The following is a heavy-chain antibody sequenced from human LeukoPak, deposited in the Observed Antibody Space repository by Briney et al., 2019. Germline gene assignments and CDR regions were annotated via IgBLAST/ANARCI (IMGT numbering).Heavy chain of an antibody. V-gene: IGHV1-8*01. D-gene: IGHD6-13*01. CDR2: MNPNSGNT. J-gene: IGHJ4*02. CDR1: GYTFTSYD. Sequence: ASVKASCKASGYTFTSYDINWVRQATGQGLEWMGWMNPNSGNTGYAQKFQGRVTMTRNTSISTAYMELSSLRSEDTAVYYCARYSGDSSSCDYWGQGTLVTVSS. CDR3: ARYSGDSSSCDY.